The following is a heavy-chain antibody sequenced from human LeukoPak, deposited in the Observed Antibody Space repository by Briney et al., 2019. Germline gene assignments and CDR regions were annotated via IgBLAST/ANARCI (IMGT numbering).Heavy chain of an antibody. CDR3: ARVRHSGYDGPDY. V-gene: IGHV3-21*01. CDR2: ISSSSSYI. D-gene: IGHD5-12*01. J-gene: IGHJ4*02. CDR1: GFTFSSYS. Sequence: GGSLRLSCAASGFTFSSYSMNWFRQAPGKGLEWVSSISSSSSYIYYADSVKGRFTIFRDNAKNSLYLQMNSLRAEDTAVYYCARVRHSGYDGPDYWGQGTLVTVSS.